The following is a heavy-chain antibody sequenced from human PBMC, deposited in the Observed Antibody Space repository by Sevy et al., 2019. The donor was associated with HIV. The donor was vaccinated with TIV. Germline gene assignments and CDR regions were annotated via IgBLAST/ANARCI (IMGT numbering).Heavy chain of an antibody. CDR1: GFTFSSYW. V-gene: IGHV3-7*01. J-gene: IGHJ4*02. Sequence: GGSLRLSCAASGFTFSSYWMSWVRQAPGKGLEWVATMKEDGSERNYVHSVKGRFTISRDNAKNSLYLQMNSLRAEDTAVYYCVREGVGGYSYSLDCWGQGTLVTVS. D-gene: IGHD5-18*01. CDR3: VREGVGGYSYSLDC. CDR2: MKEDGSER.